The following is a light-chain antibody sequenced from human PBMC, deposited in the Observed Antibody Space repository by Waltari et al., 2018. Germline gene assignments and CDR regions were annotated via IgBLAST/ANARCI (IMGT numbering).Light chain of an antibody. CDR1: TSNIGTNT. V-gene: IGLV1-44*01. CDR3: ATWDDSLSGRV. CDR2: ANY. Sequence: QSVLTQPPSTSGTPGQRVTISCSGSTSNIGTNTVTWYQLLPGTAPKTSIFANYHLPSGVPDRFSASKSGTSASLVISGLQSEDEADYFCATWDDSLSGRVFGGGTKVTVL. J-gene: IGLJ3*02.